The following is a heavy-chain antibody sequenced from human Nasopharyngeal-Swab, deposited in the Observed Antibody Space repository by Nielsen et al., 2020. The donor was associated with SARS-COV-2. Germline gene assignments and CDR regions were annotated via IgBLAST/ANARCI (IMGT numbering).Heavy chain of an antibody. CDR2: ISYDGSNK. CDR3: AKDLGYDSSGYYGVLDY. J-gene: IGHJ4*02. Sequence: GESLKISCAASGFTFSSYGMHWVRQAPGKGLEWVAVISYDGSNKYYADSVKGRFTISRDNSKNTLYLQMNSLRAEDTAVYYCAKDLGYDSSGYYGVLDYWGQGTLVTVSS. V-gene: IGHV3-30*18. CDR1: GFTFSSYG. D-gene: IGHD3-22*01.